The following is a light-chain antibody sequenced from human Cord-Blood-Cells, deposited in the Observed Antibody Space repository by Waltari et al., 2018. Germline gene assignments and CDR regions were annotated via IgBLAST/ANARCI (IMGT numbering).Light chain of an antibody. CDR3: QQYYSTPWT. V-gene: IGKV4-1*01. CDR1: QSVLYSSNNKNY. J-gene: IGKJ1*01. CDR2: WAS. Sequence: DIVMTQSPDSLAVSLGERATINCKSSQSVLYSSNNKNYLAWYQQKPGQPPKLPTSWASTRESGVPDRFSGSGSGTDFTLTISSLQAEDVAVYYCQQYYSTPWTFGQGTKVEIK.